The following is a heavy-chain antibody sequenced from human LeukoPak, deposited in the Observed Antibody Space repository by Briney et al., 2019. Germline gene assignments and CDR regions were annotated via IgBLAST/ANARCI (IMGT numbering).Heavy chain of an antibody. J-gene: IGHJ4*02. V-gene: IGHV4-61*02. CDR3: ARDPVGTSFDY. CDR1: GGSISSGTYY. Sequence: PSETLSLTCIVSGGSISSGTYYWSWIRQPAGKGLEWIGRMYSSGSTNYNPSLRSRVTMSRDTSKNQFSLKLSSVTAADTAVYYCARDPVGTSFDYWGQGILVTVSS. CDR2: MYSSGST.